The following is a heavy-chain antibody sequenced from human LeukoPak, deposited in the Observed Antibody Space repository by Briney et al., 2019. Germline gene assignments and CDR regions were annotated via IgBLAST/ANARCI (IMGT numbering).Heavy chain of an antibody. Sequence: GGSLRLSCSASGFTFSSYAMHWVRQAPGKGLQYVSAISSNGGSTYYADSVKGRFTISRDNSKNTLFLQMNSLRPEDTAVYYCAKDWGEATVTNWFDPWGQGTLVTVSS. J-gene: IGHJ5*02. CDR3: AKDWGEATVTNWFDP. D-gene: IGHD4-11*01. V-gene: IGHV3-64*04. CDR1: GFTFSSYA. CDR2: ISSNGGST.